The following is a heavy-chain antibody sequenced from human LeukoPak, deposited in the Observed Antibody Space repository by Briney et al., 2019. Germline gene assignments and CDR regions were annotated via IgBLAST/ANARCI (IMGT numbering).Heavy chain of an antibody. J-gene: IGHJ3*02. V-gene: IGHV1-18*01. Sequence: ASVKVSCKASGYTFSSYGFNWVRQAPGQGLEWMGWISSYSGNTKYAQNLQGRVTLTTYTSTSTAYMELRSLRSDDTAVYYCERENNKDRGGGFDIWGQGTMVTVSS. CDR2: ISSYSGNT. CDR1: GYTFSSYG. CDR3: ERENNKDRGGGFDI. D-gene: IGHD1-14*01.